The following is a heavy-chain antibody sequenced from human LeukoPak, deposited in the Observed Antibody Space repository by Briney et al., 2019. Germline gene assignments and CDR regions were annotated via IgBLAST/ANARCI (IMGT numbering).Heavy chain of an antibody. J-gene: IGHJ4*02. V-gene: IGHV5-51*01. CDR2: IYPGDSNT. D-gene: IGHD5-18*01. CDR3: ARVDTAMANFDY. CDR1: GYTFTSYW. Sequence: GESLKISCKGSGYTFTSYWIGWVRQMPRKSLEWMGIIYPGDSNTRYSPSFQGQVTISADKSISTAYLQWSSLKASDTAMYYCARVDTAMANFDYWGQGTLVTVSS.